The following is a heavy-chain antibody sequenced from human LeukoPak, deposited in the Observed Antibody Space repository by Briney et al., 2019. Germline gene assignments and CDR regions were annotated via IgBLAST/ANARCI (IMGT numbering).Heavy chain of an antibody. CDR1: GGSFSGYY. J-gene: IGHJ6*03. Sequence: SETLSLTCAVYGGSFSGYYWSWIRQPPGKGLEWIGEINHSGSTNYNPSLKSRVTISVDTSKNQFSLKLSSVTAADTAVYHCARGNSNYYYMDVWGKGTTVTVSS. CDR2: INHSGST. V-gene: IGHV4-34*01. CDR3: ARGNSNYYYMDV. D-gene: IGHD4-11*01.